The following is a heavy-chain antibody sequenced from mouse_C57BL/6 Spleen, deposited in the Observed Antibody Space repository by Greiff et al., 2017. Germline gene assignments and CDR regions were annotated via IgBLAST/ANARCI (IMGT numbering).Heavy chain of an antibody. CDR3: ARARLLRYFDY. Sequence: ESGPGLVKPSQSLSLTCSVTGYSITSGYYWNWIRQFPGNKLEWMGYISYDGSNNYNPSLKNRISITRDTSKNQFFLKLNSVTTEDTATYYCARARLLRYFDYWGQGTTRTVSS. J-gene: IGHJ2*01. CDR2: ISYDGSN. CDR1: GYSITSGYY. D-gene: IGHD1-1*01. V-gene: IGHV3-6*01.